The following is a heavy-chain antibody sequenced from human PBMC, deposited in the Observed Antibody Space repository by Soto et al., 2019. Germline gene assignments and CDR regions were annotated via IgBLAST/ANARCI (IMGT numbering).Heavy chain of an antibody. Sequence: HVQLQESGPGPVTPSQTLSLSCTVSGVSITSGSYYWTWVRQSPGKGLEWIGYRYYSGNTHYNPSLNSRATISVDTSKNQFFLKLTSVPAADTAVYYCARGGYDTSGQTFIGWGPDCWGQGTLVTVSS. V-gene: IGHV4-30-4*01. CDR3: ARGGYDTSGQTFIGWGPDC. J-gene: IGHJ4*02. CDR1: GVSITSGSYY. D-gene: IGHD3-22*01. CDR2: RYYSGNT.